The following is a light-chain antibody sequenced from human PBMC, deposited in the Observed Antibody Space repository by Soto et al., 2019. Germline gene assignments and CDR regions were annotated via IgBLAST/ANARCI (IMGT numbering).Light chain of an antibody. Sequence: QSALTQPASVSGSPGQSITISCTGTSSDVGGYNHVSWYQQHPGKAPKLIIYEVRNRPSGVSNRLSGSKSGNTASLTISGLQADDEADYYCQSYDLRLFYVFGTGTKVTVL. J-gene: IGLJ1*01. CDR2: EVR. CDR3: QSYDLRLFYV. V-gene: IGLV2-14*01. CDR1: SSDVGGYNH.